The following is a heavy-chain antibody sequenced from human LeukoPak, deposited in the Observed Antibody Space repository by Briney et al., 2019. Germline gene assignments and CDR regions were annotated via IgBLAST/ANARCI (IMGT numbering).Heavy chain of an antibody. D-gene: IGHD3-10*01. V-gene: IGHV3-74*01. Sequence: GGSLRLSCAASGFTFSSHLMHWVRQAPGKGLVWVSLINSDGSTTNYADSVKGRFTISRDNAKNTLYLQMNSLRAEDTAVYYCARPPGPMVRGIIGYWGQGTLVTVSS. CDR1: GFTFSSHL. CDR3: ARPPGPMVRGIIGY. J-gene: IGHJ4*02. CDR2: INSDGSTT.